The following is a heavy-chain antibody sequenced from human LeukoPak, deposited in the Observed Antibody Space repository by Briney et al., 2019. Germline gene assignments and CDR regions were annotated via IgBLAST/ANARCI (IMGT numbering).Heavy chain of an antibody. Sequence: PSETLSLTCAVYGGSFSGYYWTWIRQSPGKGLEWIGEINHSGGTNYNPSLKSRVTISVDTSKNQFSLTLSSVTAADTAVYYCARSHAGYYDSSGYFDAFDIWGQGTMVTVSS. CDR3: ARSHAGYYDSSGYFDAFDI. J-gene: IGHJ3*02. CDR2: INHSGGT. CDR1: GGSFSGYY. V-gene: IGHV4-34*01. D-gene: IGHD3-22*01.